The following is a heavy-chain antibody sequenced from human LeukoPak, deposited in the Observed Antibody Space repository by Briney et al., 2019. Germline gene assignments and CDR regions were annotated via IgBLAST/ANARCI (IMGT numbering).Heavy chain of an antibody. CDR1: GGTFSSYA. D-gene: IGHD6-19*01. Sequence: GSPVKVSCKASGGTFSSYAISWVRQAPGQGLEWMGRIIPILGIANYAQKFQGRVTITADKSTSTAYMELSSLRSEDTAVYYCASDLSIAVALDGMDVWGQGTTVTVSS. CDR3: ASDLSIAVALDGMDV. J-gene: IGHJ6*02. CDR2: IIPILGIA. V-gene: IGHV1-69*04.